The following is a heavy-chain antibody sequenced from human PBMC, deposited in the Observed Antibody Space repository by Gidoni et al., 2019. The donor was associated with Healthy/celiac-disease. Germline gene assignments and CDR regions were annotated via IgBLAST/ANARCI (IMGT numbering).Heavy chain of an antibody. Sequence: QVQLQQWGAGPLKPSETLSLTCAVYGGSFSGYYWSWIRQPPGKGLEWLGEINHSGSTNYNPSLKSRVTISVDTSKNQFSLKLSSVTAADTAVYYCARGPYGYYFDYWGQGTLVTVSA. V-gene: IGHV4-34*01. CDR3: ARGPYGYYFDY. D-gene: IGHD3-10*01. CDR1: GGSFSGYY. J-gene: IGHJ4*02. CDR2: INHSGST.